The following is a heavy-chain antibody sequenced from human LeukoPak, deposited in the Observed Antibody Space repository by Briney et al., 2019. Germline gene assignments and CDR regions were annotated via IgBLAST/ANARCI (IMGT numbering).Heavy chain of an antibody. Sequence: SVKVSCKASGGTFSSYAISWVRQAPGQGLEWMGRIIPILGIANYAQKFQGRVTITADKSTSTAYMELSRLRSDDTAVYYCARERVKQWLVLGYWGQGTLVTVSS. D-gene: IGHD6-19*01. CDR2: IIPILGIA. V-gene: IGHV1-69*04. J-gene: IGHJ4*02. CDR1: GGTFSSYA. CDR3: ARERVKQWLVLGY.